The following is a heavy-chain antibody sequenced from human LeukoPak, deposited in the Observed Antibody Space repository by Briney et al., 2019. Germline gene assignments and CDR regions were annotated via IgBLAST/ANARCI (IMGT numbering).Heavy chain of an antibody. CDR1: GFTFSSYS. V-gene: IGHV3-21*04. D-gene: IGHD4-17*01. J-gene: IGHJ4*02. CDR3: AKGQRFYGEYYFDY. CDR2: ISSGTSYI. Sequence: GGSLRLSCAASGFTFSSYSFHWVRQAPGQGLEWVSSISSGTSYIYYADSVKGRFTISRDSAKNSLYLQMNSLRAEDTAVYYCAKGQRFYGEYYFDYWGQGTLVTVSS.